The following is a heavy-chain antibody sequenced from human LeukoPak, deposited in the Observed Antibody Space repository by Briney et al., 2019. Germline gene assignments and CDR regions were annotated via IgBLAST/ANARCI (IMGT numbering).Heavy chain of an antibody. CDR1: GYSISSGYY. V-gene: IGHV4-38-2*01. D-gene: IGHD6-19*01. CDR3: ARSIAVVGTFYFDY. Sequence: PSETLSLTCAVSGYSISSGYYWVLIRQPPGKGLEWTGTIYHSGSTYYNPSLKSRVTISVDTSKNQFSLKLSSVTAADTAVYYCARSIAVVGTFYFDYWGQGTLVTVSS. J-gene: IGHJ4*02. CDR2: IYHSGST.